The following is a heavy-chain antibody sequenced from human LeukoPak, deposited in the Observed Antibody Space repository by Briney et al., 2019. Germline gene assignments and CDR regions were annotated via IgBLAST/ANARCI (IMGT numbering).Heavy chain of an antibody. CDR2: IYSGGST. J-gene: IGHJ3*02. CDR1: GFTVSSNY. V-gene: IGHV3-66*02. CDR3: ARDGFTTADDAFDI. D-gene: IGHD4-17*01. Sequence: GGSLRLSCAASGFTVSSNYMSWVRQAPGKGLEWVSVIYSGGSTYYADSVKGRFTISRDNSKSTLYLQMNSLRAEDTAVYYCARDGFTTADDAFDIWGQGTMVTVSS.